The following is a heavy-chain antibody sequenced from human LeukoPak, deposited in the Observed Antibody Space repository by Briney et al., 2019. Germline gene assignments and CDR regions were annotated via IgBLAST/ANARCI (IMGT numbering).Heavy chain of an antibody. V-gene: IGHV4-4*07. CDR1: GGSISDYY. D-gene: IGHD1-14*01. CDR3: ARILMARPGYYYYYYMDV. J-gene: IGHJ6*03. CDR2: IYTSGST. Sequence: SETLSLTCTVSGGSISDYYWNWIRQPAGKGLEWIGRIYTSGSTNYNPSLKSRVTISVDTSKNQFSLKLSSVTAADTAVYYCARILMARPGYYYYYYMDVWGKGTTVTVSS.